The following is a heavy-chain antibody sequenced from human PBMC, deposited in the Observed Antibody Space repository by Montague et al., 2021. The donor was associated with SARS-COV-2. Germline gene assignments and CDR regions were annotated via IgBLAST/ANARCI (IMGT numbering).Heavy chain of an antibody. D-gene: IGHD3-3*01. J-gene: IGHJ4*02. Sequence: SETLSLTCTVSGSSISSGYYCGWIRQPPGGGLVWMGSTYHSRGTYYNKSLMSSVTISVDTSKNQFSLKQSSVTAAATAAYYCASDVRYYDFWSGRAQTSPDFWGQGTLVTVSS. CDR2: TYHSRGT. CDR3: ASDVRYYDFWSGRAQTSPDF. CDR1: GSSISSGYY. V-gene: IGHV4-38-2*02.